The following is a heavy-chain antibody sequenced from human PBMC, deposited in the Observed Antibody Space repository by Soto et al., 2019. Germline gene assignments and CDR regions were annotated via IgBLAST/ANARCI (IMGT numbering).Heavy chain of an antibody. V-gene: IGHV3-23*01. Sequence: GSLRLSCAASGFTFSSYAMSWVRQAPGKGLEWVSAISGSGGSTYYADSVKGRFTISRDNSKNTLYLQMNSLRAEDTAVYYCAKPRGYCSGGSCYSSYYYYYMDVWGKGTTVTVSS. J-gene: IGHJ6*03. CDR3: AKPRGYCSGGSCYSSYYYYYMDV. CDR1: GFTFSSYA. CDR2: ISGSGGST. D-gene: IGHD2-15*01.